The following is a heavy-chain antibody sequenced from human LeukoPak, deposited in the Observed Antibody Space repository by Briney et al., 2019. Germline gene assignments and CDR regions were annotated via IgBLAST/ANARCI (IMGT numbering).Heavy chain of an antibody. CDR1: GFTFSSYG. V-gene: IGHV3-30*02. Sequence: GGSLRLSCAASGFTFSSYGMHWVRQAPGKGLEWVAFIRYDGSNKYYADSVKGRFTISRDNSNNTLYLQMNSLRAEDTAVYYCAKDKGHFIIVVPTDMPHFEYWGQGALVTVSS. CDR3: AKDKGHFIIVVPTDMPHFEY. D-gene: IGHD2-2*01. J-gene: IGHJ4*02. CDR2: IRYDGSNK.